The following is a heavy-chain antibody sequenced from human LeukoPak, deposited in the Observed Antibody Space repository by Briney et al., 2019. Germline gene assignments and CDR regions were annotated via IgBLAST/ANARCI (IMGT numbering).Heavy chain of an antibody. J-gene: IGHJ5*02. CDR3: ARGATVVTPSNWFDP. V-gene: IGHV4-59*01. CDR1: GGSIRSYD. CDR2: IYYSGST. Sequence: PSETLSLTCTVSGGSIRSYDWSWIRRPPGKGLEWIGYIYYSGSTNYNPSLKSRVTISVDTSKNQFSLKLSSVTAADTAVYYCARGATVVTPSNWFDPWGQGTLVTVSS. D-gene: IGHD4-23*01.